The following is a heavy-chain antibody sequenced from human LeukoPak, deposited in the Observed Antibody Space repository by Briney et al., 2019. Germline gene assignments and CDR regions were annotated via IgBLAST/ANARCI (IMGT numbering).Heavy chain of an antibody. D-gene: IGHD3-9*01. CDR1: GFTFSNYA. J-gene: IGHJ4*02. V-gene: IGHV3-64*02. CDR2: ITSDGGTT. CDR3: ARDLTGAGDY. Sequence: PGGSLRLSCEASGFTFSNYAMSWVRQAPGKGLEYVSSITSDGGTTYYADSVKGRFTISRDNSKNTLYLQMGSLRAEDMAVYYCARDLTGAGDYWGQGTLVTVSS.